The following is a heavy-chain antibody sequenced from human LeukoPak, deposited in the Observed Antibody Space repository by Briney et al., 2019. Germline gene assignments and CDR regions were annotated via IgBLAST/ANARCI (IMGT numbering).Heavy chain of an antibody. J-gene: IGHJ4*02. CDR2: IYTSGST. D-gene: IGHD6-13*01. CDR3: GRSLAVADSPAFDS. Sequence: PETLSLTCTVSAGSTISYYWSWIRQPAGKGLEWIGRIYTSGSTNYNPSLKSRVTMSVDTSKNQLCMKLSSVNAADTAVYCCGRSLAVADSPAFDSWGQGTLVTVSS. CDR1: AGSTISYY. V-gene: IGHV4-4*07.